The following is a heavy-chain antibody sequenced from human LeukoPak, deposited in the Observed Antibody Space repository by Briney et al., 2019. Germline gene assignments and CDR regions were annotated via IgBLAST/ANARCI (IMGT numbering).Heavy chain of an antibody. J-gene: IGHJ4*02. CDR3: ARGKGEYFDY. CDR1: GFTFSSYA. Sequence: QPGRSLRLSCAASGFTFSSYAMHWVRQAPGKGLEWVAVISYDGSNKYYADSVKGRFTISRDNSKNTPYLQMNSLRAEDTAVYYCARGKGEYFDYWGQGTLVTVSS. D-gene: IGHD3-16*01. CDR2: ISYDGSNK. V-gene: IGHV3-30*04.